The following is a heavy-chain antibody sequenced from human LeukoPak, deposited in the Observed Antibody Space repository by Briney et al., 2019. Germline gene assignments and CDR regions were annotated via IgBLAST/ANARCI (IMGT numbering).Heavy chain of an antibody. CDR2: IYPGDSDT. CDR1: GYSFTSYW. Sequence: GESMKISCKGSGYSFTSYWIGCVRQMPGKGLEWMGIIYPGDSDTRYSPSFQGQVTISADKSISTAYLQWSSLKASDTAMYYCARSVPTRYYYYYYMDVWGKGTTVTVSS. J-gene: IGHJ6*03. V-gene: IGHV5-51*01. CDR3: ARSVPTRYYYYYYMDV. D-gene: IGHD1-26*01.